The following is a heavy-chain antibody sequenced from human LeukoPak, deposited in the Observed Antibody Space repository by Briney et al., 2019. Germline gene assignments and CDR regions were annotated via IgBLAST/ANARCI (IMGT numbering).Heavy chain of an antibody. CDR3: AREVDDYGDYGSYGMDV. CDR1: GYTFTGYH. V-gene: IGHV1-2*04. D-gene: IGHD4-17*01. Sequence: GASVKVSCKASGYTFTGYHMHWVRQAPGQGLEWMGWINPNSGGTNYAQKFQGWVTMTRDTSISTAYMELSRLRSDDTAVYYCAREVDDYGDYGSYGMDVWGQGTTVTVSS. J-gene: IGHJ6*02. CDR2: INPNSGGT.